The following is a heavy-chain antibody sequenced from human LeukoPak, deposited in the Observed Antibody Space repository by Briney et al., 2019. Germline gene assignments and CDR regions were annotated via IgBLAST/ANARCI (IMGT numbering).Heavy chain of an antibody. D-gene: IGHD3-10*01. CDR2: FDPEDGET. CDR1: GYTFTELS. CDR3: ATDLHYYGSGSFDY. J-gene: IGHJ4*02. V-gene: IGHV1-24*01. Sequence: ASVKVSCKVSGYTFTELSMHWVRQAPGKGLEWMGGFDPEDGETIYAQKFQGRVTMTEDTSTDTAYMELSSLRSEDTAVYYCATDLHYYGSGSFDYWGQGTLVTVSS.